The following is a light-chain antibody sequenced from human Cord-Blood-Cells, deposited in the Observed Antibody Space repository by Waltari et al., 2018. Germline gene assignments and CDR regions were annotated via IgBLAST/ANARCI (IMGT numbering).Light chain of an antibody. CDR1: QSISSW. CDR2: DAS. J-gene: IGKJ2*01. CDR3: QQYNSYPYT. Sequence: DIQMTQSPSTLSASVGVRVTSTCRASQSISSWLAWYQQKPGKAPKPLSYDASSLESGVPSRCSSSGSGTEFTLTISSLQPDDFATYYCQQYNSYPYTFGQGTKLEIK. V-gene: IGKV1-5*01.